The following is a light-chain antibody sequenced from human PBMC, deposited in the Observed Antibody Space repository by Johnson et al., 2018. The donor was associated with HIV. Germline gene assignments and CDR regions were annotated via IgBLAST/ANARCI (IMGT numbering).Light chain of an antibody. Sequence: QSVLTQPPSVSAASGQRVDISCSGSSSNIGNNYVSWYQQLPGTAPKLLIYDNNKRPSGIPDRFSGSKSGTSATLGITGLQTGDEADYYCGTWDSSLSAGVFGTGTKVTVL. CDR2: DNN. CDR1: SSNIGNNY. V-gene: IGLV1-51*01. J-gene: IGLJ1*01. CDR3: GTWDSSLSAGV.